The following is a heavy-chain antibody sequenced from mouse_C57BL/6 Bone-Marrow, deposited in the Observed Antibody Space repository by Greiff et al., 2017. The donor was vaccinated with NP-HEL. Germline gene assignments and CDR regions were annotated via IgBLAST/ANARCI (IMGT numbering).Heavy chain of an antibody. CDR2: ILPGSGST. V-gene: IGHV1-9*01. CDR1: GYTFTGYW. Sequence: VQLQQSGAELMKPGASVKLSCKATGYTFTGYWIEWVKQRPGHGLEWIGEILPGSGSTNYNAKFKGKATFTADTSSNTAYMQLSSLTTEDSAIYYCARGGGDGNWFAYWGQGTLVTVSA. D-gene: IGHD2-1*01. J-gene: IGHJ3*01. CDR3: ARGGGDGNWFAY.